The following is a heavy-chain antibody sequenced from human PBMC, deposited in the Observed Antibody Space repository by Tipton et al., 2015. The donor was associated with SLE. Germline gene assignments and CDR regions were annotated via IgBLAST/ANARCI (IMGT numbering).Heavy chain of an antibody. J-gene: IGHJ3*02. Sequence: SLRLSCAASGFTFDDYAMHWVRQAPGKGLEWVSGISWNSGTIDYADSVKGRFTISRDNAKNSLYLQMKSLRPEDTALYYCAATRESSGFYPLSGGGFEIWVQGTLVTASS. V-gene: IGHV3-9*01. CDR3: AATRESSGFYPLSGGGFEI. CDR2: ISWNSGTI. D-gene: IGHD3-22*01. CDR1: GFTFDDYA.